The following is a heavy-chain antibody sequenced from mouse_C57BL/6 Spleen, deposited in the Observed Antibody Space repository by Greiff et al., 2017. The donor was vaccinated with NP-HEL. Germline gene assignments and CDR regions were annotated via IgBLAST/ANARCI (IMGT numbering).Heavy chain of an antibody. Sequence: EVQVVESGAELVKPGASVKLSCTASGFNIKDYYMHWVKQRTEQGLEWIGRIDPEDGETKYAPKFPGKATITADTSSNTAYLQLSSLTSEDTAVYYCAREGYYGHEAMDYWGQGTSVTVSS. D-gene: IGHD1-1*01. CDR3: AREGYYGHEAMDY. V-gene: IGHV14-2*01. CDR1: GFNIKDYY. J-gene: IGHJ4*01. CDR2: IDPEDGET.